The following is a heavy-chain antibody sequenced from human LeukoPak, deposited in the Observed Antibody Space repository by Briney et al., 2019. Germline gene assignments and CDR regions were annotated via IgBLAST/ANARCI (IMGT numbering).Heavy chain of an antibody. CDR3: ARGGTVRNGMDV. CDR2: IYYSGST. CDR1: GGSISSYY. D-gene: IGHD1-26*01. J-gene: IGHJ6*02. V-gene: IGHV4-59*01. Sequence: SETPSLTCIVSGGSISSYYWSWIRQPSGKGLEWIGYIYYSGSTSYNPSLKSRVTISVDMSKNQFSLNLSSVTAADTAVYYCARGGTVRNGMDVWGQGTTVTVSS.